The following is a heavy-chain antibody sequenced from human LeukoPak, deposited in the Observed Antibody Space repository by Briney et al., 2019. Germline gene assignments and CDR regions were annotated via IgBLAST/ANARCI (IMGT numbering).Heavy chain of an antibody. D-gene: IGHD1-26*01. Sequence: PGGSLRLSCAASGFTLDNYAMTWVRQAPGKGLEWVSAIRVSDGYTYYADSVQGRFIISRDKSKNAVSLQMNSLTGDDTALYYCARVAGSYSILPFDFWGQGSVVIVSS. CDR3: ARVAGSYSILPFDF. J-gene: IGHJ4*02. V-gene: IGHV3-23*01. CDR2: IRVSDGYT. CDR1: GFTLDNYA.